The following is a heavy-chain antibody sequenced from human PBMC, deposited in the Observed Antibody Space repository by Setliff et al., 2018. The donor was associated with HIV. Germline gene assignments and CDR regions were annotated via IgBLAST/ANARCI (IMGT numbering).Heavy chain of an antibody. V-gene: IGHV3-33*06. CDR1: GFTFSSYG. CDR3: AKEQVPAAIQFHYYYMDV. CDR2: IWYDGSNK. Sequence: PGGSLRLSCAASGFTFSSYGIHWVRQAPGKGLEWVALIWYDGSNKYYADSVKGRFTISRDNSKNTLYLQMNSLRAEDTAVYYCAKEQVPAAIQFHYYYMDVWGKGTTVTVSS. J-gene: IGHJ6*03. D-gene: IGHD2-2*01.